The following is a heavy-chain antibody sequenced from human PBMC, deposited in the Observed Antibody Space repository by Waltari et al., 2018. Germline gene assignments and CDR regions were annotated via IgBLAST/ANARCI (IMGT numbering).Heavy chain of an antibody. CDR2: IIPTFGAA. Sequence: QVQLVQSGAEVKKPGSSVKVSCKASGGTFSSYAISWVRQAPGPGLEWMGGIIPTFGAANEEQRFQGRVTITADESTSTAYMELSSLRSDDTAVYYCARGKRYSSSWYNYYYYGMDVWGQGTTVTVSS. V-gene: IGHV1-69*01. CDR1: GGTFSSYA. D-gene: IGHD6-13*01. CDR3: ARGKRYSSSWYNYYYYGMDV. J-gene: IGHJ6*02.